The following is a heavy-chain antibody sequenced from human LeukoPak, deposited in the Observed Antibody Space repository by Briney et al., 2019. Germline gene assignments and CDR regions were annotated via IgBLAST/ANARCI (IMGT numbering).Heavy chain of an antibody. D-gene: IGHD2-21*02. J-gene: IGHJ4*02. CDR2: ISYDGSSK. V-gene: IGHV3-30-3*01. Sequence: PGRSLRLSCAASGFTFSSYAMHWVRQAPGKGLEWVAVISYDGSSKYYADSVKGRFTISRDNSKNTLYLQMNSLRAEDTAVYYCARGGECGGDCYSIIYYFDYWGQGTLVTVSS. CDR3: ARGGECGGDCYSIIYYFDY. CDR1: GFTFSSYA.